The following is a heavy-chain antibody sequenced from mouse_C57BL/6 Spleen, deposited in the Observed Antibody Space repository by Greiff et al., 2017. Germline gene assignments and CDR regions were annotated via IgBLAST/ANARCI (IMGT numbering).Heavy chain of an antibody. CDR1: GYTFTSYW. J-gene: IGHJ4*01. CDR2: IYPSDSET. V-gene: IGHV1-61*01. D-gene: IGHD1-1*01. CDR3: ARRGYGSSFYAMDY. Sequence: QVQLKQPGAELVRPGSSVKLSCKASGYTFTSYWMDWVKQRPGQGLEWIGNIYPSDSETHYNQKFKDKATLTVDKSSSTSYMQLSSLTSVDSAVYYCARRGYGSSFYAMDYWGQGTSVTVSS.